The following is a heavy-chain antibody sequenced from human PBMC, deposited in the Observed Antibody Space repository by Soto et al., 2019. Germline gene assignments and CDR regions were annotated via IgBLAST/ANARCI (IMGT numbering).Heavy chain of an antibody. CDR2: ISSSSSTI. Sequence: EVQVVESGGGLVQPGGSLRLSCAASGFTFSSNSMNWVRQAPGKGLEWISYISSSSSTIYADSVKGRFTSSRDNAKNSLYLQMNGLRDEDTAVYYCARVIWSGHLTSDLWGQGTLVTVSS. V-gene: IGHV3-48*02. CDR3: ARVIWSGHLTSDL. D-gene: IGHD3-3*01. J-gene: IGHJ5*02. CDR1: GFTFSSNS.